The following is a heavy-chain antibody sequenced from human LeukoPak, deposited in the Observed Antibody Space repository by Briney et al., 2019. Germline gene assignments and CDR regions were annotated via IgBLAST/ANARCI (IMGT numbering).Heavy chain of an antibody. J-gene: IGHJ4*02. Sequence: GGSLRLSCAASGFTFSSYAMSWVRQAPGKGLEWVSAISGSGGSTYYADSVKGRFTISRDNSKNTLYLQMNSLRAEDTAVYYCARSTESELLWFGELHFDYWGQGTLVTVFS. CDR1: GFTFSSYA. CDR3: ARSTESELLWFGELHFDY. V-gene: IGHV3-23*01. CDR2: ISGSGGST. D-gene: IGHD3-10*01.